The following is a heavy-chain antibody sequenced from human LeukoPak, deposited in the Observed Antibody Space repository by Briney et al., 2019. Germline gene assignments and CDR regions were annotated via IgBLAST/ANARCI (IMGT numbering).Heavy chain of an antibody. V-gene: IGHV4-59*01. Sequence: ASETLSLTCTVSGGSISSYYWSWIRQPPGKGLEWIGYIYYSGSTNYNPSLKSRVTISVDTSKNQFSLKLSSVTAADTAVYYCARTYYDFWSGYAASTWFDPWGQGTLVTVSS. D-gene: IGHD3-3*01. CDR1: GGSISSYY. CDR2: IYYSGST. CDR3: ARTYYDFWSGYAASTWFDP. J-gene: IGHJ5*02.